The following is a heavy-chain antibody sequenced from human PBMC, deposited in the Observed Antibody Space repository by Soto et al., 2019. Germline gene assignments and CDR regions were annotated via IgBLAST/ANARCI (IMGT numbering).Heavy chain of an antibody. D-gene: IGHD2-2*01. Sequence: PSQTLSLTCAISGDSVSSNTVAWNWIRQSPSRGLEWVGRTFYRSQWYNDYAASVKSRITINRDTSKNQFSLQLISVTPDDTAVYYCARNLDAHGLDICDQGTMVTVS. CDR2: TFYRSQWYN. CDR3: ARNLDAHGLDI. CDR1: GDSVSSNTVA. V-gene: IGHV6-1*01. J-gene: IGHJ3*02.